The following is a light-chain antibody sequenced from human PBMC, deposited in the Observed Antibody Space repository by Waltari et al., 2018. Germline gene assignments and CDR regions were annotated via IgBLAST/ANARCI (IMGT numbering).Light chain of an antibody. CDR3: QSYDTSLSVV. J-gene: IGLJ2*01. CDR1: GSNPGAGYA. V-gene: IGLV1-40*01. Sequence: QSVLTQPPSVSGAPGQRVSISCTGSGSNPGAGYAETWYPQHPGKAPKLLIYGTSTRPPGVPDRFFGSQSGTSASLAITALQAEDEAEYYCQSYDTSLSVVFGGGTKLTVL. CDR2: GTS.